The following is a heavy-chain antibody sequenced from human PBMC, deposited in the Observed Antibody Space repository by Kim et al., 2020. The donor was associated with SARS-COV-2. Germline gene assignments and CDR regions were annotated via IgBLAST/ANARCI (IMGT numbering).Heavy chain of an antibody. V-gene: IGHV4-34*01. CDR3: ARGRGVLRYFDWSSTGSRGIDY. CDR2: INHSGST. D-gene: IGHD3-9*01. Sequence: SETLSLTCAVYGGSFSGYYWSWIRQPPGKGLEWIGEINHSGSTNYNPSLKSRVTISVDTSKNQFSLKLSSVTAADTAVYYCARGRGVLRYFDWSSTGSRGIDYWGQGTLVTVSS. CDR1: GGSFSGYY. J-gene: IGHJ4*02.